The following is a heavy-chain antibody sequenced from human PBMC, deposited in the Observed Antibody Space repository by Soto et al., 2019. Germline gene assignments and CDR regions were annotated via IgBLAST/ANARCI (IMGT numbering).Heavy chain of an antibody. V-gene: IGHV4-61*01. J-gene: IGHJ4*02. CDR1: GCSISSGSYY. CDR3: ARVGSLNDSSGYYYLPVLYFDY. Sequence: SETLSLTCTVSGCSISSGSYYWSWIRQPPGKGLEWIGYIYYSGSTNYNPSLKSRVTISVDTSKNQFSLKLSSVTAADTAVYYCARVGSLNDSSGYYYLPVLYFDYWGQGTLVTVSS. D-gene: IGHD3-22*01. CDR2: IYYSGST.